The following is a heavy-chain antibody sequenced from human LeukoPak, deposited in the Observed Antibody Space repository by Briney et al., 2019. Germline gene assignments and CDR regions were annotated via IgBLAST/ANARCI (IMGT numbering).Heavy chain of an antibody. V-gene: IGHV3-23*01. Sequence: PGGSLRLSCAASGFTFSSYAMSWVRQAPGKGLEWVSAISGSGGSTYYADSVKGRFTISRDNSKNTLYLQMNSLRAEDTAVYYCSKSRNTGGRYYYFDYWGQGTLVTVSS. CDR3: SKSRNTGGRYYYFDY. CDR1: GFTFSSYA. CDR2: ISGSGGST. J-gene: IGHJ4*02. D-gene: IGHD1-26*01.